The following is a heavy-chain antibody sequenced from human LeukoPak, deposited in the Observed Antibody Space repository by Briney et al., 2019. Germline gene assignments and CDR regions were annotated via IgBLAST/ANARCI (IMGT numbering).Heavy chain of an antibody. CDR3: ARRYGAGYSSSYYYYYMDV. J-gene: IGHJ6*03. CDR2: IYPDDSNT. CDR1: GYSFNNYW. Sequence: GESLRFSCKGSGYSFNNYWIGWVRQMSGKGLEWMGIIYPDDSNTKYTPSFEGQVTISVDKSINTAYLQWSSLKASDTAIYYCARRYGAGYSSSYYYYYMDVWGQGTTVTVSS. D-gene: IGHD5-24*01. V-gene: IGHV5-51*01.